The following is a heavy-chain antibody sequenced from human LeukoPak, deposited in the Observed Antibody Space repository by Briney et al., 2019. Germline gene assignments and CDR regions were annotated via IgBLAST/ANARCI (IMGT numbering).Heavy chain of an antibody. Sequence: PSETLSLTCTVSGGSISSSSYYWGWIRQPPGKGLEWIGSIYYSGSTYYNPSLKSRVTISVDTSKNQFSLKLSSVTAADTAVYYCARDCLHADYGDYGHYYYYGMDVWGQGTTVTVSS. CDR3: ARDCLHADYGDYGHYYYYGMDV. V-gene: IGHV4-39*07. D-gene: IGHD4-17*01. J-gene: IGHJ6*02. CDR2: IYYSGST. CDR1: GGSISSSSYY.